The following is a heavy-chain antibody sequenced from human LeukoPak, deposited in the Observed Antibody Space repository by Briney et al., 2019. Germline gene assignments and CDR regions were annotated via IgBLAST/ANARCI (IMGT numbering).Heavy chain of an antibody. CDR1: GFTFSNAW. CDR2: IKSKTDGGTT. J-gene: IGHJ5*02. Sequence: GGSLRLSCAVPGFTFSNAWLSCVGQAPGKGLEWVGRIKSKTDGGTTDYAAPVKGRFTISRDDSKNTLYLQMNGLKTEDTAVYYCTTTFDSSGLPAWGQGTLVTVSS. D-gene: IGHD6-19*01. CDR3: TTTFDSSGLPA. V-gene: IGHV3-15*01.